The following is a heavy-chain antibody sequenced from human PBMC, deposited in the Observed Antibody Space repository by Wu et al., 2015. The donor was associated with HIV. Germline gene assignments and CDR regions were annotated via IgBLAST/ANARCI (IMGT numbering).Heavy chain of an antibody. D-gene: IGHD4-17*01. CDR1: GGTFSSYA. Sequence: QVQLVQSGAEVKKPGSSVKVSCKASGGTFSSYAISWVRQAPGQGLEWMGGIIPIFGTANYAQKFQGRVTITTDESTSTAYMELSSLRSEDTAVYYCARVVTTVTTDQYWYFDLWGRGTLVTVSS. CDR2: IIPIFGTA. V-gene: IGHV1-69*05. CDR3: ARVVTTVTTDQYWYFDL. J-gene: IGHJ2*01.